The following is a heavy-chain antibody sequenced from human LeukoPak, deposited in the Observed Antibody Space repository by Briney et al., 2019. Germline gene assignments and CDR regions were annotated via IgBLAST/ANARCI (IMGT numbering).Heavy chain of an antibody. J-gene: IGHJ3*02. Sequence: ASVKVSCKASGYTFTSYDINWVRQATGQGLEWMGWMNPNSGNTGYAQKFQGRVTMTRNTSISTAYMELDSLRSEDTAVYYCASDYYYDSSGYPHPGPDAFDIWGQGTMVTVSS. CDR1: GYTFTSYD. CDR3: ASDYYYDSSGYPHPGPDAFDI. D-gene: IGHD3-22*01. V-gene: IGHV1-8*01. CDR2: MNPNSGNT.